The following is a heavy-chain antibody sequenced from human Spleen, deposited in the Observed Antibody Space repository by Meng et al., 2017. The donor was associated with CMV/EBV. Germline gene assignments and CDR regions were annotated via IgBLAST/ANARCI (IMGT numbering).Heavy chain of an antibody. D-gene: IGHD3-3*01. Sequence: GGSLRLSCAASGFTFSSYEMNWVRQAPGKGLEWVSSISSSRSYIYYADSVKGRFTISRDNAKNSLYLQMNSLRVEDTAVYYCARDYEGLGDVWGQGTTVTVSS. CDR3: ARDYEGLGDV. CDR2: ISSSRSYI. J-gene: IGHJ6*02. V-gene: IGHV3-21*01. CDR1: GFTFSSYE.